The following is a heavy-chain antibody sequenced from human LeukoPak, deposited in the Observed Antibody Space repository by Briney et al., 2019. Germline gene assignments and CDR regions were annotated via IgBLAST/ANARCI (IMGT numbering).Heavy chain of an antibody. CDR3: ARLRAGSAHFFDY. V-gene: IGHV1-69*13. CDR1: GGTFSSYA. J-gene: IGHJ4*02. Sequence: SVKVSCKASGGTFSSYAISWVRQAPGQGLEWMGGIIPIFGTANYAQKFQGRVTITADESTSTAYMELSSLRSEDTAVYYCARLRAGSAHFFDYWGQGTLVTASS. D-gene: IGHD6-13*01. CDR2: IIPIFGTA.